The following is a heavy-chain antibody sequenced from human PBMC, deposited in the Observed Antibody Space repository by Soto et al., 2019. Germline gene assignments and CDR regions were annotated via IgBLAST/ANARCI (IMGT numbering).Heavy chain of an antibody. CDR3: ARGRGLYNSGRSQLDS. Sequence: ASVKVSCKTSGDSFSKYTVNWVRQAPRQGLEWLGGITPRFGTTNYAPTLQDRVTITADESMNTVYMELSSLRSEDTALYYCARGRGLYNSGRSQLDSWGQGTLVTVSS. V-gene: IGHV1-69*13. D-gene: IGHD1-1*01. J-gene: IGHJ4*02. CDR2: ITPRFGTT. CDR1: GDSFSKYT.